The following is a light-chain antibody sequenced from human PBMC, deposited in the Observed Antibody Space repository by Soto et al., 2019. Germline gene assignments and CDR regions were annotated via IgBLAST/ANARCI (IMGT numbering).Light chain of an antibody. V-gene: IGLV2-14*01. Sequence: QSVLTQPASVSGSPGQSITISCTGSTDDIGAYNSVSWYQQQAGKAPKIIIHDVDRRPSGVSYRFSGSKSGNTASLTISGLQAEEEADYYCSSYTSSTFGVFGSGTKLTVL. CDR1: TDDIGAYNS. J-gene: IGLJ1*01. CDR3: SSYTSSTFGV. CDR2: DVD.